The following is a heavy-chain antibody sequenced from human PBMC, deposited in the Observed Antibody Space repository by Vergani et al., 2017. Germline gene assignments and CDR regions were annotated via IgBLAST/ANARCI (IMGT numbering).Heavy chain of an antibody. J-gene: IGHJ5*02. D-gene: IGHD1-7*01. CDR2: IYYSGST. Sequence: QLQLQESGPGLVKPSETLSLTCTVSGGSISSSSYYWGWIRQPPGKGLEWIGSIYYSGSTYYNPSLKSRVTISVDTSKNQFSLKLSSETAADTAVYYCARQQPNWNYFPVWFDPWGQGTLVTVSS. CDR1: GGSISSSSYY. CDR3: ARQQPNWNYFPVWFDP. V-gene: IGHV4-39*01.